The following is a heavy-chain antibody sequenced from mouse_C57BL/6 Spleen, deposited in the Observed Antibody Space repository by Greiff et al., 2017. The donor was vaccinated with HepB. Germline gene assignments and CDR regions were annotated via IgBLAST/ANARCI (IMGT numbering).Heavy chain of an antibody. CDR1: GFSLTSYG. D-gene: IGHD2-4*01. J-gene: IGHJ1*03. CDR3: ARNGDYEAGYFDV. CDR2: IWSGGST. V-gene: IGHV2-2*01. Sequence: QVHVKQSGPGLVQPSQSLSITCTVSGFSLTSYGVHWVRQSPGKGLEWLGVIWSGGSTDYNAAFISRLSISKDNSKSQVFFKMNSLQADDTAIYYCARNGDYEAGYFDVWGTGTTVTVSS.